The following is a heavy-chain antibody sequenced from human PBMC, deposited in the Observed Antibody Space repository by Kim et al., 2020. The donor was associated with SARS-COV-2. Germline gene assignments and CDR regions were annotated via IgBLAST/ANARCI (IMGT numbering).Heavy chain of an antibody. D-gene: IGHD3-10*01. CDR2: ISTSSSHT. CDR3: ARDYYGSGSYGQFDP. Sequence: GGSLRPSCVASGFTFSDYYMSWIRQAPGKGLEWVSYISTSSSHTDYADSVKGRFTISRDNAENSVYLQMNSLRAEDTAVYYCARDYYGSGSYGQFDPWGQGTLVTVSS. J-gene: IGHJ5*02. V-gene: IGHV3-11*06. CDR1: GFTFSDYY.